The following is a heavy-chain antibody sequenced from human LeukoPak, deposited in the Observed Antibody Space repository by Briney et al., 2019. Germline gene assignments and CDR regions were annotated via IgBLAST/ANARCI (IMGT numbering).Heavy chain of an antibody. J-gene: IGHJ4*02. CDR1: GGSISSSSYY. D-gene: IGHD3-22*01. V-gene: IGHV4-39*07. Sequence: PSETLSLTCTVSGGSISSSSYYWGWIRQPPGKGLEWIGSIYYSGSTYYNPSLKSRVTISVDTSKNQFSLKLSSVAAADTAVYYCASDTSGYDSSAHSGYWGQGTLVTVSS. CDR3: ASDTSGYDSSAHSGY. CDR2: IYYSGST.